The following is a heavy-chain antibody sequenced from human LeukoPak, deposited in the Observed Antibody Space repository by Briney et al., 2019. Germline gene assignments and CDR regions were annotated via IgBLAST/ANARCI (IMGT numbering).Heavy chain of an antibody. Sequence: GGSLRLSCAASGFTFSRNGMHWVRQAPGKGLEWVAVISYDGSSKYYADSVKGRFTISRDDSKNTLYLQMNSLIAEDTAVYYCAKGTCGSTTCSLDYWGQGTLVTVSS. CDR3: AKGTCGSTTCSLDY. J-gene: IGHJ4*02. D-gene: IGHD2-2*01. V-gene: IGHV3-30*18. CDR2: ISYDGSSK. CDR1: GFTFSRNG.